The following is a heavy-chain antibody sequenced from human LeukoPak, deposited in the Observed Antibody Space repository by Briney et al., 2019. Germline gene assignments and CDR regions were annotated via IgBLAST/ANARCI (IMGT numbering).Heavy chain of an antibody. CDR3: AKGRDGYNADFDY. J-gene: IGHJ4*02. CDR2: ISGSGGST. V-gene: IGHV3-23*01. D-gene: IGHD5-24*01. CDR1: GFTFSSYA. Sequence: GGSLRLPCAASGFTFSSYAMSWVRQAPGKGLEWVSGISGSGGSTYYADSVKGRFTISRDNSKNTLYLQMNSLRAEDTAVYYCAKGRDGYNADFDYWGQGTLVTVPS.